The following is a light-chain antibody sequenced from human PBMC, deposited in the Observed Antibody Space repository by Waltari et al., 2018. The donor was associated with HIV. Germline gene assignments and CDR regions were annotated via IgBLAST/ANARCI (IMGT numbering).Light chain of an antibody. Sequence: QSVLTQPPSVSEAPGQRVTISCTGSSSTLGAGYDVHWYQQFPGTAPKLLINGNINRPSGVSDRFSDFKSGTSASLAITGLQTEDEADYYCQSYDVSLSGSIFGGGTKLTVL. J-gene: IGLJ2*01. CDR3: QSYDVSLSGSI. CDR1: SSTLGAGYD. CDR2: GNI. V-gene: IGLV1-40*01.